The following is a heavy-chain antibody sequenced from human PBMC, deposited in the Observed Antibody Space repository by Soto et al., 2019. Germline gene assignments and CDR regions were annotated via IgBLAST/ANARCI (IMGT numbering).Heavy chain of an antibody. Sequence: PGGSLRLSCAASGFTFSSYAMHWVRQAPGKGLEWVAVISYDGSNKYYADSVKGRFTISRDNSKNTLYLQMNSLRAEDTAVYYCARDRDLSGYHLYYYGMDVWGQGTTVTVS. V-gene: IGHV3-30-3*01. CDR2: ISYDGSNK. D-gene: IGHD3-22*01. J-gene: IGHJ6*02. CDR3: ARDRDLSGYHLYYYGMDV. CDR1: GFTFSSYA.